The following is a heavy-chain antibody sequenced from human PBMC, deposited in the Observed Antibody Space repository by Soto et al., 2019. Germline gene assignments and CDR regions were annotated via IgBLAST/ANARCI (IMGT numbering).Heavy chain of an antibody. J-gene: IGHJ4*02. CDR2: IYWNDDK. Sequence: QITLKESGPTLVKPTQTLTLTCTFSGFSLSTSGVGVGWIRQPPGKALEWLALIYWNDDKRYSPSLKSRLTITQYTSKNQVVLTMTNMDPVDTAIYYCAHRDGDSVLFDYWGKGTLVIVSS. D-gene: IGHD2-21*02. CDR1: GFSLSTSGVG. CDR3: AHRDGDSVLFDY. V-gene: IGHV2-5*01.